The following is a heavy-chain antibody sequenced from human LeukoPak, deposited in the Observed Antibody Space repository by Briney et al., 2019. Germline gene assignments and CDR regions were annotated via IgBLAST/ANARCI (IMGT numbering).Heavy chain of an antibody. V-gene: IGHV4-39*07. CDR2: IYYSGST. J-gene: IGHJ6*02. Sequence: PSETLSLTCTVSGGSISSSSYYWGWIRQPPGKGLEWIGSIYYSGSTYYNPSLKSRVTISVDTSKNQFSLKLSSVIAADTAVYYCARDSSGYDSSGPPGYYGMDVWGQGTTVTVSS. CDR1: GGSISSSSYY. D-gene: IGHD3-22*01. CDR3: ARDSSGYDSSGPPGYYGMDV.